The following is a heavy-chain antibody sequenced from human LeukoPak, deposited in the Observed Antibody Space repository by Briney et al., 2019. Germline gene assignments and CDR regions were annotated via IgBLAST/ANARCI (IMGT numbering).Heavy chain of an antibody. D-gene: IGHD2-2*01. CDR1: GFTFSSYG. V-gene: IGHV3-30*03. Sequence: GGSLRLPCAASGFTFSSYGMHWVRQAPGKGLEWVAVISYDGSNKYYADSVKGRFTISRDNSKNTLYLQMNSLRAEDTAIYYCDCSSATCYAAGDYWGQGTLVTVSS. CDR3: DCSSATCYAAGDY. CDR2: ISYDGSNK. J-gene: IGHJ4*02.